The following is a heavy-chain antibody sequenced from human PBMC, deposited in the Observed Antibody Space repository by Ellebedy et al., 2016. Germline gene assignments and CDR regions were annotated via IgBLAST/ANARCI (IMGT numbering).Heavy chain of an antibody. J-gene: IGHJ3*02. Sequence: GSLRLSCAVYGASFRGYYWSWIRQPPGEGLEWIGEINHSGSFNYNPSLKSRVTISVDTSKNQFSVNLSSVTAPDTAVYYCARGLFDHRMAFDIWGQGTMVTVSS. CDR2: INHSGSF. CDR1: GASFRGYY. D-gene: IGHD2-21*01. V-gene: IGHV4-34*01. CDR3: ARGLFDHRMAFDI.